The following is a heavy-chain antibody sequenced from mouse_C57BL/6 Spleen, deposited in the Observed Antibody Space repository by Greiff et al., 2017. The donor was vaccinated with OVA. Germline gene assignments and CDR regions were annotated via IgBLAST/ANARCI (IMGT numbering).Heavy chain of an antibody. D-gene: IGHD1-1*01. CDR2: IYPGDGDT. CDR1: GYAFSSSW. V-gene: IGHV1-82*01. Sequence: VQLQQSGPELVKPGASVKISCKASGYAFSSSWMNWVKQRPGKGLEWIGRIYPGDGDTNYNGKFKGKATLTADKSSSTAYMQLSSLTSEDSAVYFCATITTVYFDYWGRGTTLTVSS. J-gene: IGHJ2*01. CDR3: ATITTVYFDY.